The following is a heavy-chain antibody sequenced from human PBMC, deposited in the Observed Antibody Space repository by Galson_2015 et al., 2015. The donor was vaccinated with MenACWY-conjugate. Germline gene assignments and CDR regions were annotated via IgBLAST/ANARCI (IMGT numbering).Heavy chain of an antibody. V-gene: IGHV3-72*01. CDR3: ARVPSYYQAHPDY. Sequence: SLRLSCAASGFTFRDYYMDWVRQAPGKGLEWVGRIKNRGNSYTTDYAASVKGRFIIARDDSKNSLYLQMNSLKIDDTAVYFCARVPSYYQAHPDYWGQGTLVTVSS. CDR2: IKNRGNSYTT. D-gene: IGHD3-22*01. CDR1: GFTFRDYY. J-gene: IGHJ4*02.